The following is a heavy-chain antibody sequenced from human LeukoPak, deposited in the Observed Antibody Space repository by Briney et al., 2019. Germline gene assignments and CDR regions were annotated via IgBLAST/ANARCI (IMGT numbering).Heavy chain of an antibody. CDR3: ARIRCGHSSAICYNH. CDR1: GVSLSDYY. Sequence: SETLSLTRSVYGVSLSDYYWSWLRQPPGKGLEWIGEINHNGGTKYNPSLKGRVTISVDTSENHFSLNLRSVTAADTAVYYCARIRCGHSSAICYNHWGRGTLVTVSS. CDR2: INHNGGT. J-gene: IGHJ5*02. D-gene: IGHD2-8*01. V-gene: IGHV4-34*01.